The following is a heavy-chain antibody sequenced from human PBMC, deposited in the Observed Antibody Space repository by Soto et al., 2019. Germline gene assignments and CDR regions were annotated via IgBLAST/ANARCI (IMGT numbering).Heavy chain of an antibody. CDR2: MNPNSGNT. J-gene: IGHJ4*02. CDR1: GYTFTSYD. V-gene: IGHV1-8*01. CDR3: ARGPRYYYDSSGYYYGLYFDY. Sequence: ASVKVSCKASGYTFTSYDINWVRQATGQGLEWMGWMNPNSGNTGYAQKFQGGVTMTRNTSISTAYMELSSLRSEDTAVYYCARGPRYYYDSSGYYYGLYFDYWGQGTLVTVSS. D-gene: IGHD3-22*01.